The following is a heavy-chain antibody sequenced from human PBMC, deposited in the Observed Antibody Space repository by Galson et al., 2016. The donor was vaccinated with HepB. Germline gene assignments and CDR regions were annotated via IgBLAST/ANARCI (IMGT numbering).Heavy chain of an antibody. J-gene: IGHJ6*03. Sequence: SETLSLTCTVFYGSVSSSGYYWGWIRQPPGKGLEWIASISADGTTYPNPSLKSRVTISVDTSTHQFSLTLSSVTAADSAVFYCARLSKAVRGNRNYYYYFMDVWGKGTMVTVSS. CDR2: ISADGTT. V-gene: IGHV4-39*01. CDR1: YGSVSSSGYY. D-gene: IGHD1/OR15-1a*01. CDR3: ARLSKAVRGNRNYYYYFMDV.